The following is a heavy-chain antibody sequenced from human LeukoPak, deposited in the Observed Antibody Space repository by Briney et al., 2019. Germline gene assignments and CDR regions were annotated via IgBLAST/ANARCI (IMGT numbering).Heavy chain of an antibody. CDR2: ISWNSYSI. CDR1: GFTFDDYA. J-gene: IGHJ4*02. D-gene: IGHD1-14*01. CDR3: AKSGSGDLGFDY. Sequence: GGSLRLSCAASGFTFDDYAMYWVRQAPGKGLEWVSGISWNSYSIGYADSVKGRFTISRDNAKNSLYLQMNSLRAEDTALYYCAKSGSGDLGFDYWGQGTLVTVSS. V-gene: IGHV3-9*01.